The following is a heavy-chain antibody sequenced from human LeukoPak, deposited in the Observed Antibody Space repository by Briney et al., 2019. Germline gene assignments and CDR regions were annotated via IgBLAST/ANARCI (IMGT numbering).Heavy chain of an antibody. J-gene: IGHJ4*02. D-gene: IGHD6-13*01. CDR1: GSIFTSYW. Sequence: GESLKISCKGSGSIFTSYWIGWVRQLPGKGLEWMGIIYPGDSDTRYSPSFQGQVTISADKSISTAYLQWSSLKASDTAMYYCARQIAAAGNNFDYWGQGTLVTVSS. CDR3: ARQIAAAGNNFDY. V-gene: IGHV5-51*01. CDR2: IYPGDSDT.